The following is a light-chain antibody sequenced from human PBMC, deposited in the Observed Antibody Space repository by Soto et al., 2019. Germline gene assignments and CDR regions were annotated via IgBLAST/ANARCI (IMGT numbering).Light chain of an antibody. CDR2: EVR. Sequence: QSALTQPAPVSGSPGQSITISCAGTMRDIGAYNLVSWYQQHPGKAPQLIIYEVRNRPSGISFRFSGSKSANTASLTISGLQAEDEADYYCSSFTSKSTLIFGGGTKVTVL. CDR3: SSFTSKSTLI. J-gene: IGLJ2*01. CDR1: MRDIGAYNL. V-gene: IGLV2-14*03.